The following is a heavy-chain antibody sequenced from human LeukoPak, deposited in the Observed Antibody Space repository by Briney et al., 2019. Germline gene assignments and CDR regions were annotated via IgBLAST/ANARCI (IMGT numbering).Heavy chain of an antibody. Sequence: GGSLRLSCAASGFTFSSYWMHWVRQAPGKGLVWVSLINSDGSSRNYADSVKGRFTISRDNAKNTLYLQMNSLRVEDTAVYYCASRRGGIVGDYWGQGTLVTVSS. CDR1: GFTFSSYW. CDR2: INSDGSSR. V-gene: IGHV3-74*01. CDR3: ASRRGGIVGDY. D-gene: IGHD2-15*01. J-gene: IGHJ4*02.